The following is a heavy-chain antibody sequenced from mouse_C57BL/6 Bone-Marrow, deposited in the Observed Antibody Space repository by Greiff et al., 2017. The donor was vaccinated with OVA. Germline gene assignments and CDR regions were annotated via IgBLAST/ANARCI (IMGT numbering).Heavy chain of an antibody. CDR3: ARRGYGSSYSDY. D-gene: IGHD1-1*01. CDR2: INPNNGGT. V-gene: IGHV1-22*01. CDR1: GYTFTDYN. J-gene: IGHJ2*01. Sequence: DVKLVESGPELVKPGASVKMSCKASGYTFTDYNMHWVKQSHGKSLEWIGYINPNNGGTSYNQKFKGKATLTVNKSSSTAYMELRSLTSEDSAVYYCARRGYGSSYSDYWGQGTTLTVSS.